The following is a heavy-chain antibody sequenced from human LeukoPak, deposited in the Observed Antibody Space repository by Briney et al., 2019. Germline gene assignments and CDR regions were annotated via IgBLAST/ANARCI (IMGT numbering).Heavy chain of an antibody. V-gene: IGHV1-2*06. J-gene: IGHJ4*02. CDR2: INPNSGDT. D-gene: IGHD3-10*01. Sequence: ASVKVSCKASGYTFSGHYIHWVRQAPGRGLEWMGRINPNSGDTDYPQKLQGRVTMTTDTSTSTAYMELRSLRSDDTAVYYCARESHVTREDYWGQGTLVTVSS. CDR1: GYTFSGHY. CDR3: ARESHVTREDY.